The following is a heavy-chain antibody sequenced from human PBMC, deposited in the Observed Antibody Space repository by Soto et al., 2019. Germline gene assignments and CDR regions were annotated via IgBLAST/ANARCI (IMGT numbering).Heavy chain of an antibody. V-gene: IGHV4-4*02. D-gene: IGHD1-1*01. CDR3: ARVTGRERSNWFDP. Sequence: QVQLQESGPGLVKPSGTLSLTCAVSGGSISSSNWWSWVRQPPGKGLEWIGEIYHSGSTNYTPSLTSRVTISVDKSMNESALKLSSVTAAHTAVYYCARVTGRERSNWFDPWGQGTLVTVSS. J-gene: IGHJ5*01. CDR2: IYHSGST. CDR1: GGSISSSNW.